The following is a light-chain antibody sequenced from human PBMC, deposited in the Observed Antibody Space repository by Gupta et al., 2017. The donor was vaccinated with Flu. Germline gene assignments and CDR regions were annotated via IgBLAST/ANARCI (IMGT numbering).Light chain of an antibody. CDR1: KLGSKY. J-gene: IGLJ1*01. V-gene: IGLV3-1*01. Sequence: ASITCSGEKLGSKYASWYQQKPGQPPVLVIYRDNKRPSGVPERFSGSNSGNTATLTISGTQAMDEADYYCQSWDTSTGVFGTGTKGTVL. CDR3: QSWDTSTGV. CDR2: RDN.